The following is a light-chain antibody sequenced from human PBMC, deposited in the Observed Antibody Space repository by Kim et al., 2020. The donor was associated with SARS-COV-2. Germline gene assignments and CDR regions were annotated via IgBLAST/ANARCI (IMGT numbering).Light chain of an antibody. CDR1: SSDIGGYNY. Sequence: GQSITISCTGTSSDIGGYNYVSWYKQHPGKAPKLLIYDITKWPSGVSNRFSGSKSGNTASLTISGLQAEDEADYYCSSYTSSKTWVFGGGTQLTVL. V-gene: IGLV2-14*03. J-gene: IGLJ3*02. CDR3: SSYTSSKTWV. CDR2: DIT.